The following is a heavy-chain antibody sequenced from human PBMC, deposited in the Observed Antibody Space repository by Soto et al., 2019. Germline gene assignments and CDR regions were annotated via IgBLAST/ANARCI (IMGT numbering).Heavy chain of an antibody. Sequence: QVQLQESGPGLVKPSQTLSLTCTVSGGSISSGGYYWSWIRQHPGKGLEWIGYIYYSGSTYYNPSHNIRLTISVDTSKNQFSLKLSSVTAADTAVYYCARVSSVSSGGYYYYGMDVWGQGTTVTVSS. J-gene: IGHJ6*02. CDR3: ARVSSVSSGGYYYYGMDV. V-gene: IGHV4-31*03. D-gene: IGHD3-10*01. CDR2: IYYSGST. CDR1: GGSISSGGYY.